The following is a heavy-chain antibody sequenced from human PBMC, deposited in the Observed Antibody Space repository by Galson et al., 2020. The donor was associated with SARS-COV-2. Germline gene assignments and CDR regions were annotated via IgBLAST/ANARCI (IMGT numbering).Heavy chain of an antibody. Sequence: SQTLSLTCAVYGGSFTNYYWTWIPQSPGPGLQWIGEINHRGSTNYDPSLQGRVAMSVDTSKNQFSLRLSSVTAADTAVYYCVRGAEERRIIVVVPYYYTYMDVWGGGTAVTVSS. CDR1: GGSFTNYY. CDR3: VRGAEERRIIVVVPYYYTYMDV. J-gene: IGHJ6*03. D-gene: IGHD2-2*01. CDR2: INHRGST. V-gene: IGHV4-34*01.